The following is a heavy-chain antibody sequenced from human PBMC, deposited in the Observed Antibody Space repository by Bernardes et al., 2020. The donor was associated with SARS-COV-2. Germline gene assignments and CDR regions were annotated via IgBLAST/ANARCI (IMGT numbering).Heavy chain of an antibody. J-gene: IGHJ3*01. CDR3: AKDVSGDYVEDAFDV. CDR2: ISSGSGNI. Sequence: GGSLRLSCAASGFNFRDFAMNWVRQAPGKGLEWLSSISSGSGNIYYADSVKGRFTISRDNAKKSLFLQMDSLRAEDTAVYYCAKDVSGDYVEDAFDVWGQGAVVTVSS. D-gene: IGHD4-17*01. V-gene: IGHV3-21*01. CDR1: GFNFRDFA.